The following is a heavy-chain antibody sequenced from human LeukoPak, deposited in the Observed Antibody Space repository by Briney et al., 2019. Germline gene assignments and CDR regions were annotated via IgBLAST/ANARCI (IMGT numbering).Heavy chain of an antibody. J-gene: IGHJ6*02. D-gene: IGHD6-13*01. Sequence: SETLSLTCTVSGGSISSYYWSWIRQPPGKGLEWIGYIYYSGSTNYNPSLKSRVTISVDTSKNQFSLKLSSVTAADTAVYYCARDLRGIAAAGPYYGMDVWGQGTTVTVSS. CDR1: GGSISSYY. CDR3: ARDLRGIAAAGPYYGMDV. V-gene: IGHV4-59*01. CDR2: IYYSGST.